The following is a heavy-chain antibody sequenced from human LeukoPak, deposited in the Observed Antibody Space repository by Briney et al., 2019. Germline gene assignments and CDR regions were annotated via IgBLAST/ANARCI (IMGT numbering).Heavy chain of an antibody. J-gene: IGHJ6*02. CDR3: ARDAPYDFWSGYYPRYGMDV. Sequence: SETLSLTCTVSGGSISSYYWSWIRQPAGKGLEWIGRIYTSGSTNYNPSLKSRVTMSVDTSKNQFSLKLSSVTAADTAVYYCARDAPYDFWSGYYPRYGMDVWGQGTTVTVSS. CDR2: IYTSGST. CDR1: GGSISSYY. V-gene: IGHV4-4*07. D-gene: IGHD3-3*01.